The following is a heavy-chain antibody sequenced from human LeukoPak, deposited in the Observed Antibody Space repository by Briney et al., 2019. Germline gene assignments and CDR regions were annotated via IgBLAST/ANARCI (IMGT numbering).Heavy chain of an antibody. J-gene: IGHJ6*02. V-gene: IGHV3-48*03. CDR1: GFTFSSYE. CDR3: ARDLTAGYYYYYGMDV. CDR2: ISSSGSTI. D-gene: IGHD5-18*01. Sequence: GGSLRLSCAASGFTFSSYEMNWVRQAPGKGLEWVSYISSSGSTIYYADSVKGRFTISRDNAKNSLYPQMNSLRAEDTAVYYCARDLTAGYYYYYGMDVWGQGTTVTVSS.